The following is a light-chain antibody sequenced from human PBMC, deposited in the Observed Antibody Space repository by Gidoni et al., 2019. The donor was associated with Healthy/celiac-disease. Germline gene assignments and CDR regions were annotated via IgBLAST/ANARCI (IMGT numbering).Light chain of an antibody. CDR1: QSSTSY. J-gene: IGKJ2*01. CDR2: AAS. Sequence: DIQMTKSPSSLSASVGDRVPITCRASQSSTSYLNWYQQKPVKAPKLLIYAASSLHSAVPSRFSGSGSATDFTLIISSMQPQDFVTYYCQQSCSTPQHTFGQGTKLEIK. CDR3: QQSCSTPQHT. V-gene: IGKV1-39*01.